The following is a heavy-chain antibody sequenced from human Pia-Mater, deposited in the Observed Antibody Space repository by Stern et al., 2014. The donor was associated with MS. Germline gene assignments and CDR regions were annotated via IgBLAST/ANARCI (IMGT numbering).Heavy chain of an antibody. D-gene: IGHD5-12*01. Sequence: VQLVESGGGLVKPGGSLRLSCAASGFTFSDYYMSWIRQAPGKGLEWVSYLSSNGSTTYHADSVKGRFTISRDNAKNSLYLQMNSLRAEDTAVYYCARKEGVATINAAFDIWGQGTMVTVSS. CDR1: GFTFSDYY. J-gene: IGHJ3*02. V-gene: IGHV3-11*01. CDR3: ARKEGVATINAAFDI. CDR2: LSSNGSTT.